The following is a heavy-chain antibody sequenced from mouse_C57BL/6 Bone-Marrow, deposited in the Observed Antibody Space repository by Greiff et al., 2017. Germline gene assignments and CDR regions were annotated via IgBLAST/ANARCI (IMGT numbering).Heavy chain of an antibody. V-gene: IGHV5-16*01. CDR3: AREGLRFMDY. Sequence: EVKLVESEGGLVQPGSSMKLSCTASGFTFSDYYMAWVRQVPEKGLEWVANINYDGSSTYYLDSLKSRFIISRDNAKNILYLQMSSLKSEDTATYYCAREGLRFMDYWGQGTSVTVSS. CDR1: GFTFSDYY. CDR2: INYDGSST. J-gene: IGHJ4*01. D-gene: IGHD1-1*01.